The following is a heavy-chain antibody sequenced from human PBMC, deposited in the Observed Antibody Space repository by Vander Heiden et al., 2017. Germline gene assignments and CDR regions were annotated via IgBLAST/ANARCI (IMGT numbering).Heavy chain of an antibody. CDR2: MNPNSGNT. J-gene: IGHJ4*02. CDR1: GYTFTSSD. Sequence: QVQLVQSGAEVKKPGASVKVSCKASGYTFTSSDINWVRQATGQVLEWMGWMNPNSGNTGYAQKFQGRVTMTRNTSISTAYMELSSLRSEDTAVYYCARGELGYCSGGSCTPTYWGQGTLVTVSS. D-gene: IGHD2-15*01. CDR3: ARGELGYCSGGSCTPTY. V-gene: IGHV1-8*01.